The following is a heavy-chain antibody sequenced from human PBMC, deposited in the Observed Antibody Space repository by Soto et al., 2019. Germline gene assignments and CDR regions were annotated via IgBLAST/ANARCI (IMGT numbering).Heavy chain of an antibody. CDR3: ATLTVAGPY. D-gene: IGHD6-19*01. Sequence: ASVKVSCKASGYTFTSYYMHWVRQAPGQGLEWMGIINPSGGSTSYAQKFQGRVTMTEDTSTDTAYMELSSLRSEGTAVYYCATLTVAGPYWGQGTLVTVSS. V-gene: IGHV1-46*01. CDR2: INPSGGST. J-gene: IGHJ4*02. CDR1: GYTFTSYY.